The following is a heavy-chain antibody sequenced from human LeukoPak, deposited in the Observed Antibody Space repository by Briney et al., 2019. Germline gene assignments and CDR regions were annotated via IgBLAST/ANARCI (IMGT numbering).Heavy chain of an antibody. D-gene: IGHD2-8*01. CDR3: PSTNNNVSGFDP. CDR2: MYYSGST. CDR1: GGSISSGDYY. Sequence: SQTLSLTCTVSGGSISSGDYYWSWIRQPPGKGLEWIAYMYYSGSTYYNPSLKSRVTMSADTSKNQLSLKLSSVTAADTAVYYGPSTNNNVSGFDPWAQGIRVTVP. V-gene: IGHV4-30-4*01. J-gene: IGHJ5*02.